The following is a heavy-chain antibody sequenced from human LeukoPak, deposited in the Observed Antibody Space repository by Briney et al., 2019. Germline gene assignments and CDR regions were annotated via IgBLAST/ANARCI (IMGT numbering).Heavy chain of an antibody. D-gene: IGHD2-21*01. CDR2: INPNNGGT. V-gene: IGHV1-2*02. Sequence: ASVKVSCKASGYTFTGYHLHWVRHAPGQGLEWMGWINPNNGGTYYAQTFQGRVTMTRDTSISTAYMEVSRLRSDDTAIYYCARHVAASVWFDPWGQGTLVTVSS. J-gene: IGHJ5*02. CDR3: ARHVAASVWFDP. CDR1: GYTFTGYH.